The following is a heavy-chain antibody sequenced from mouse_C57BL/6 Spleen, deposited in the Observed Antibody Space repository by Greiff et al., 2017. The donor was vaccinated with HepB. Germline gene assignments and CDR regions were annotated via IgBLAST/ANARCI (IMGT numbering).Heavy chain of an antibody. V-gene: IGHV5-17*01. CDR1: GFTFSDYG. D-gene: IGHD1-1*01. Sequence: EVKLMESGGGLVKPGGSLKLSCAASGFTFSDYGMHWVRQAPEKGLEWVAYISSGSSTIYYADTLKGRFTISRDNAKNTLFLQMTSLRSEDTSMYYCARSTTGDFDYWGQGTTLTVSS. J-gene: IGHJ2*01. CDR2: ISSGSSTI. CDR3: ARSTTGDFDY.